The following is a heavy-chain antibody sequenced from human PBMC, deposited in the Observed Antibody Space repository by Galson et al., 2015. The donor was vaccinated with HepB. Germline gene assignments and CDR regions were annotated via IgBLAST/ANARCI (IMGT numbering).Heavy chain of an antibody. V-gene: IGHV1-18*01. CDR2: ISGYDVNV. Sequence: SVKVSCKASGYTFSRFSISWLRQAPGQGLEGMGWISGYDVNVRYAQKFQGRLTMTTDTSTSTAHLDLRSLRSDDSAVYYCARGGLATIGGPTFDYWGQGTLVTVSS. CDR1: GYTFSRFS. D-gene: IGHD5-24*01. J-gene: IGHJ4*02. CDR3: ARGGLATIGGPTFDY.